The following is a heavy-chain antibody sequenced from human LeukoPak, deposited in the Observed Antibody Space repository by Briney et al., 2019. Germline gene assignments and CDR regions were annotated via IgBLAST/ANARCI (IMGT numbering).Heavy chain of an antibody. CDR1: GFTFSSYS. CDR2: ISTSSSTI. CDR3: ARDPPSGGFDS. Sequence: GRSLRLSCTASGFTFSSYSMKWVRQAPGKGREWVSYISTSSSTIYYADSVKGRFTISRDDAKNSLYLQMNSLRAEDTAGYYCARDPPSGGFDSWGQGTLVTVSS. V-gene: IGHV3-48*01. J-gene: IGHJ4*02. D-gene: IGHD3-16*01.